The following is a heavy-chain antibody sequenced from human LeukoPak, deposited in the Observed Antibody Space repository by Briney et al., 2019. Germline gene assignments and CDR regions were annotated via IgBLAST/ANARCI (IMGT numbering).Heavy chain of an antibody. CDR1: GFTFSSYW. CDR3: VNWGCSGDNCYRDYDYGMDV. CDR2: INSDGSST. V-gene: IGHV3-74*01. J-gene: IGHJ6*02. Sequence: GGSLRLSCAASGFTFSSYWMHWVRQAPGKGLVWVSRINSDGSSTSYADSVKGRFTISRDNAKNTLYLQMNSLRAEDTAVYYCVNWGCSGDNCYRDYDYGMDVWGQGTTVTVSS. D-gene: IGHD2-15*01.